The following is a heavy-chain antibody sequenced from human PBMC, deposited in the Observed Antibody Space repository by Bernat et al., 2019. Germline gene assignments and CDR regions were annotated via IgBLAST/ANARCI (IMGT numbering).Heavy chain of an antibody. Sequence: QVQLVESGGGVVQPGRSLRLSCAASGFTFSSYGMYWVRQAPGKGLEWVAVIWYDGSNKYYADSVKGRFTISRDNSKNTLYLQMNSLRAEDTAVYYCARDAQMDAFDIWGQGTMVTVSS. CDR1: GFTFSSYG. CDR2: IWYDGSNK. CDR3: ARDAQMDAFDI. V-gene: IGHV3-33*01. J-gene: IGHJ3*02.